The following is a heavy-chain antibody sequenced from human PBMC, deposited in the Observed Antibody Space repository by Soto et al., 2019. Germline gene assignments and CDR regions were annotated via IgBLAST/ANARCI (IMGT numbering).Heavy chain of an antibody. J-gene: IGHJ3*02. Sequence: GGSLRLSCAASGFTFRSYSMNWVRQAPGKGLEWISYISSSSTTIYYGDSVKGRFTISRDNARNSLYLQMNSLRDEDTAVYYCARLIIVTGGEAFDTWGQGTMVTVSS. D-gene: IGHD2-2*01. V-gene: IGHV3-48*02. CDR3: ARLIIVTGGEAFDT. CDR1: GFTFRSYS. CDR2: ISSSSTTI.